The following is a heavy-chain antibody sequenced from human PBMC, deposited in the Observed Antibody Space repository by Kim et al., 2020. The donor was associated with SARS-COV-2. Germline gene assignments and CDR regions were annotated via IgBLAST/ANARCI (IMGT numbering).Heavy chain of an antibody. D-gene: IGHD3-16*01. J-gene: IGHJ4*02. CDR1: GFTFSSYA. CDR2: ISGSGGST. V-gene: IGHV3-23*01. Sequence: GGSLRLSCAASGFTFSSYAMSWVRQAPGKGLEWVSAISGSGGSTYYADSVKGRFTISRDNSKNTLYLQMNSLRAEDTAVYYCAKSGRMRLLRGIEVDYWGQGTLVTVSS. CDR3: AKSGRMRLLRGIEVDY.